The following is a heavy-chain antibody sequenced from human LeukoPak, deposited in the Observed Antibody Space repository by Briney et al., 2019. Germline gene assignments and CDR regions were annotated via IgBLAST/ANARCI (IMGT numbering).Heavy chain of an antibody. CDR3: ARSDYYDTSGYFNY. V-gene: IGHV3-74*03. Sequence: GGSLRLSCAASGFTFSRYWMHWVRQAPGKGLMWVSRISPDGSTTLYADSVKGRFTISRDNAKNTLYLQMNSLRAEDTAVYYCARSDYYDTSGYFNYWGQGTLVTVSS. CDR1: GFTFSRYW. CDR2: ISPDGSTT. D-gene: IGHD3-22*01. J-gene: IGHJ4*02.